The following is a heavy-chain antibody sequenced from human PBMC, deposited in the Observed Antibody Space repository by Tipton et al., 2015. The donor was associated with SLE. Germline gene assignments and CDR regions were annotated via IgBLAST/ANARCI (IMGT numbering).Heavy chain of an antibody. Sequence: LRLSCTVSGYSISSGYYWSWIRQPPGKGLEWVGYVYSSGSSDYNPSLSSRVTISLDTSKKQFSLRLKSATAADTAVYYCARVGHGFDSSGYNSHYYYYMDVWGKGTTVTVSS. CDR1: GYSISSGYY. J-gene: IGHJ6*03. CDR2: VYSSGSS. D-gene: IGHD3-22*01. V-gene: IGHV4-61*01. CDR3: ARVGHGFDSSGYNSHYYYYMDV.